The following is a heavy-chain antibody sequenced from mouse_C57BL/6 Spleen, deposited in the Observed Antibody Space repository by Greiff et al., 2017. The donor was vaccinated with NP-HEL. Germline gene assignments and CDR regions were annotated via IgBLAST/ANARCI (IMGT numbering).Heavy chain of an antibody. V-gene: IGHV5-16*01. CDR1: GFTFSDYY. D-gene: IGHD4-1*01. J-gene: IGHJ4*01. CDR3: AREGANWEGMDY. Sequence: EVQVVESEGGLVQPGSSMKLSCTASGFTFSDYYMAWVRQVPEKGLEWVANINYDGSSTYYLDSLKSRFIISRDNAKNILYLQMSSLKSEDTATYYCAREGANWEGMDYWGQGTSVTVSS. CDR2: INYDGSST.